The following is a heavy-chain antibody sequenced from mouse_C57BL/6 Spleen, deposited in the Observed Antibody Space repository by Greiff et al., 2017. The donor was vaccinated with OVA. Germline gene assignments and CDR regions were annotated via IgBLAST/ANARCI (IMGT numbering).Heavy chain of an antibody. CDR3: ARFITTVVAETWYFDV. J-gene: IGHJ1*03. CDR2: IDPSDSYP. D-gene: IGHD1-1*01. CDR1: GYTFTSYW. V-gene: IGHV1-69*01. Sequence: QVQLQQPGAELVMPGASVKLSCKASGYTFTSYWMHWVKQRPGQGLEWIGEIDPSDSYPNYNQKFKGKSTLTVDKSSSTAYMQLSSLTSEDSAVYYCARFITTVVAETWYFDVWGTGTTVTVSS.